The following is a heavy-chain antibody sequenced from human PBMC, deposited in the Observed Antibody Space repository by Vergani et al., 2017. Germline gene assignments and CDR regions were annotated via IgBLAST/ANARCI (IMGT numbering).Heavy chain of an antibody. J-gene: IGHJ4*02. CDR1: GFTFSSYA. D-gene: IGHD6-19*01. CDR2: ISYDGSNK. V-gene: IGHV3-30-3*01. Sequence: QVQLVESGGGVVQPGRSLRLSCAASGFTFSSYAMHWVRQAPGKGLEWVAVISYDGSNKYYADSVKGRFTISRDNSKNTLYLQMNSLRAEDTAVYYCVRDGARFGQWLAGRLDYWGQGTLVTVSS. CDR3: VRDGARFGQWLAGRLDY.